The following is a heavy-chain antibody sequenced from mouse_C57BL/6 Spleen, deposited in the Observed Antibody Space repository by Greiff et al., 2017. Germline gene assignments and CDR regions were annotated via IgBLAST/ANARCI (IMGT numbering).Heavy chain of an antibody. D-gene: IGHD1-1*01. CDR3: ARSYYGRAWFAY. CDR1: GYTFTSYT. J-gene: IGHJ3*01. CDR2: INPSSGYT. V-gene: IGHV1-4*01. Sequence: QVQLQQSGAELARPGASVKMSCKASGYTFTSYTMHWVKQRPGQGLEWIGYINPSSGYTKYNQKFKDKATLTADKSSSTAYMQLSSLTSEDSAVDYCARSYYGRAWFAYWGQGTLVTVSA.